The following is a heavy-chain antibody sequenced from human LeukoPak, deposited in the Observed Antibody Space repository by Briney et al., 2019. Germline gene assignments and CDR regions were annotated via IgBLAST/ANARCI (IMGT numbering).Heavy chain of an antibody. D-gene: IGHD3-22*01. CDR1: GYTFTGYY. CDR2: INTNTGNP. Sequence: ASVKVSCKASGYTFTGYYMHWVRQAPGQGLEWMGWINTNTGNPTYAQGFTGRFVFSLDTSVSTAYLQISSLKAEDTAVYYCAGSTYYYDSSGYYVDYWGQGTLVTVSS. J-gene: IGHJ4*02. CDR3: AGSTYYYDSSGYYVDY. V-gene: IGHV7-4-1*02.